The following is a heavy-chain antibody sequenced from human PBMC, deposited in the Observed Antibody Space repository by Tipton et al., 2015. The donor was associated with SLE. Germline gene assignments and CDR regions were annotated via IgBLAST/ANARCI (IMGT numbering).Heavy chain of an antibody. J-gene: IGHJ4*02. CDR1: GGSFSGYY. CDR2: IYYSGST. Sequence: TLSLTCAVYGGSFSGYYWSWIRQPPGKGLEWIGTIYYSGSTYYNPSLKSRVTISVDTSKNQFSLKLSSVTAADTAVYYCARTTTTNWNFDYWGQGTLVTVSS. V-gene: IGHV4-34*01. CDR3: ARTTTTNWNFDY. D-gene: IGHD1-1*01.